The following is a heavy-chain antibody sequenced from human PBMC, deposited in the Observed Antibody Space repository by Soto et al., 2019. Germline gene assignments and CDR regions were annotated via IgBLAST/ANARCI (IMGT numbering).Heavy chain of an antibody. J-gene: IGHJ4*02. Sequence: QVQLVQSGAEVKKPGSSVKVSCKASGGTFSSYTISWVRQAPGQGLEWMGRIIPILGIANYAQKFQGRVTITAEKSTSTAYMELSSLRSEDTAVYYCARDLVAVTTLWGQGTLVTVSS. CDR1: GGTFSSYT. V-gene: IGHV1-69*08. D-gene: IGHD2-21*02. CDR2: IIPILGIA. CDR3: ARDLVAVTTL.